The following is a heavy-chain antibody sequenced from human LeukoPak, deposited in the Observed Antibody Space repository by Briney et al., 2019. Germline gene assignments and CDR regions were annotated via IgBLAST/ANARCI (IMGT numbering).Heavy chain of an antibody. Sequence: GGSLRLSCAASAFTFSSYGMHWVRQAPGKGLEWVAFIRYDGSNKYYADSVKGRFTISRDNSKNTLYLQMNSLRAEDTAVYYCARGFDNLGSGWYSYWGQGTLVTVSS. V-gene: IGHV3-30*02. J-gene: IGHJ4*02. CDR2: IRYDGSNK. CDR1: AFTFSSYG. D-gene: IGHD6-19*01. CDR3: ARGFDNLGSGWYSY.